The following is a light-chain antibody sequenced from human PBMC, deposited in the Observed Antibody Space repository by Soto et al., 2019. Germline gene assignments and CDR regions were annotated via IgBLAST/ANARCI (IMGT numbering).Light chain of an antibody. CDR3: QSYYSSYVV. CDR2: KDD. V-gene: IGLV6-57*04. Sequence: NFMLTQPHSVSESPGKTVSISCTRSSGDIANNYVQWFQQRPGSAPTTMIYKDDQRPSGVPARFSGSIDSSSNSASLTISGLKTEDEADYFCQSYYSSYVVFGGGTKLTVL. J-gene: IGLJ2*01. CDR1: SGDIANNY.